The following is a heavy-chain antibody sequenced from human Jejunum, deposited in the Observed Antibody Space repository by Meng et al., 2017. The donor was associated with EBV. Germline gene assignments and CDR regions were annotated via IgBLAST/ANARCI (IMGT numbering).Heavy chain of an antibody. J-gene: IGHJ4*02. D-gene: IGHD3-16*02. V-gene: IGHV1-2*04. CDR2: TKPNGGGT. Sequence: QVRRVQGSRWVKEPGAPSKVLRQRVGIHLTGYLCPSVRQSPVQSLVLIDWTKPNGGGTIYAQKFQGWVTMTRDTSISTAYMELSRLKSDDTAVYYCARGASWGSYRIDYWGQGTLVTVSS. CDR3: ARGASWGSYRIDY. CDR1: IHLTGYL.